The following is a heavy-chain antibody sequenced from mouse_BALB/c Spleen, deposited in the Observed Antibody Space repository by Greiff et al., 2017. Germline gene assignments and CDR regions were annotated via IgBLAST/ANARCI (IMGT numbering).Heavy chain of an antibody. V-gene: IGHV7-1*02. Sequence: EVKVVESGGGLVQPGGSLRLSCAPSGFTFSDFYMEWVRQPPGKRLEWIAASRNKANDYTTEYSASVKGRFIVSRDTSQSILYLQMNALRAEDTAIYYCARDAYYYAMDYWGQGTSVTVSS. J-gene: IGHJ4*01. CDR2: SRNKANDYTT. CDR3: ARDAYYYAMDY. CDR1: GFTFSDFY.